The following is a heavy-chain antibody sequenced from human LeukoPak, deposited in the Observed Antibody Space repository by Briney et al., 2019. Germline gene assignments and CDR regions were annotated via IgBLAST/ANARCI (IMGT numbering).Heavy chain of an antibody. CDR3: AKDRIPDGRYSIDY. D-gene: IGHD3-16*02. J-gene: IGHJ4*02. V-gene: IGHV3-23*01. Sequence: GGSLRLACTASGFTFSTYAMNWVRQAPGKGLEWVAVIVGNGGGIHYADSVEGRFTISRDNYKNTVYLQMNSLRAEDAAVYYCAKDRIPDGRYSIDYWGQGTLVTVSS. CDR2: IVGNGGGI. CDR1: GFTFSTYA.